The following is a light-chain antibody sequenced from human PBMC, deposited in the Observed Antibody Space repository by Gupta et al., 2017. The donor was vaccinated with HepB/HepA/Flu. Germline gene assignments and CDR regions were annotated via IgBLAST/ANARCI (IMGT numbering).Light chain of an antibody. CDR3: QQYKSYPWT. J-gene: IGKJ1*01. Sequence: DIQMTQSPSTLSASVGDRVTITCRASRTISSWLAWFQQKPGMAPKFLIYKASSLDSGVPSRFSGSGSGTEFTLNINSLKTDDFATYYCQQYKSYPWTFGQGTKVENK. CDR1: RTISSW. V-gene: IGKV1-5*03. CDR2: KAS.